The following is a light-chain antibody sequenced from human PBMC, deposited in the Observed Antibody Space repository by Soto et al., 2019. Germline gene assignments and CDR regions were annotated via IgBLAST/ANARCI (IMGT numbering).Light chain of an antibody. CDR3: QQASSFPWT. CDR1: QGISHW. Sequence: DIQMTQSPSSVSASVGDRVTITCRASQGISHWLAWYQQKPGKAPKLLIYAASSLQSGVPSRFSGSGSVTDFTLTISSLQPEDFATYYCQQASSFPWTFDQGTRVEVK. J-gene: IGKJ1*01. V-gene: IGKV1-12*01. CDR2: AAS.